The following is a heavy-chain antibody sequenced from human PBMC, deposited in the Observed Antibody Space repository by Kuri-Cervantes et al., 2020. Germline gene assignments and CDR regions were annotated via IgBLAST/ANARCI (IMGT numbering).Heavy chain of an antibody. CDR3: ASVLRFLEWLGGGMDG. CDR2: IIPIFGTA. Sequence: SEKVSCKASGGTFSSYAISWVRQAPGQGLEWMGGIIPIFGTANYAQKFQGRVTITADESTSTAYMELSSLRSEDTAVYYCASVLRFLEWLGGGMDGWGQGTTVTVSS. V-gene: IGHV1-69*13. D-gene: IGHD3-3*01. J-gene: IGHJ6*02. CDR1: GGTFSSYA.